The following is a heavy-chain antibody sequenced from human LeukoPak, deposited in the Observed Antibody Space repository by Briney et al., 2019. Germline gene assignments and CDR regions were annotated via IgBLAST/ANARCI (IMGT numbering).Heavy chain of an antibody. CDR3: ARALPIRDAFDI. CDR2: ISSSSSYI. CDR1: GFTFSSYS. Sequence: SGGSLRFSCAASGFTFSSYSMNWVRQAPGKGLEWVSSISSSSSYIYCADSVKGRFTISRDNAKNSLYLQMNSLGAEDTAVYYCARALPIRDAFDIWGQGTMVTVSS. J-gene: IGHJ3*02. V-gene: IGHV3-21*01.